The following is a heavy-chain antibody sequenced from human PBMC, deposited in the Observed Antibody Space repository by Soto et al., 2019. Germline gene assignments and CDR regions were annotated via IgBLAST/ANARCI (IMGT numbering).Heavy chain of an antibody. Sequence: QVQLVQSGAEVKKPGASVKVSCQASGYTFTSYDINWVRQATGQGLEWMGWMNPNNTNTGDAQKFQGSVTITRSTERSPAHRGLKAKQTGNKSGDGSTSGISPDVRGQYGYWGQGTHLNASS. CDR2: MNPNNTNT. V-gene: IGHV1-8*01. CDR1: GYTFTSYD. CDR3: TSGISPDVRGQYGY. D-gene: IGHD3-10*01. J-gene: IGHJ4*02.